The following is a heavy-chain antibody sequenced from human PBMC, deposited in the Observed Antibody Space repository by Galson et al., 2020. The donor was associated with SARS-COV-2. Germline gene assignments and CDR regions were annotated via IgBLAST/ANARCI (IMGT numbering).Heavy chain of an antibody. CDR3: ARDFETVYGMDV. V-gene: IGHV3-21*01. CDR2: ITSSGGFI. CDR1: GFTFRSFS. Sequence: GESLKISCATSGFTFRSFSMNWVRQTPGKGLEWVSSITSSGGFIYYADSVKGRFTVSRDNAKNSLYLLMNSLRAEDTGVYYCARDFETVYGMDVWGQGTTVTVSS. D-gene: IGHD3-9*01. J-gene: IGHJ6*02.